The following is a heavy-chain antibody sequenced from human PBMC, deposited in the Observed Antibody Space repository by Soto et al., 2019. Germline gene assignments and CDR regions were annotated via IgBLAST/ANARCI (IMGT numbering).Heavy chain of an antibody. CDR2: MSPRSGNT. CDR1: GYTISSYD. D-gene: IGHD4-4*01. Sequence: ASVKVSCKASGYTISSYDINWVRQATGQGLEWMGWMSPRSGNTGYAQKFQGRVTMTRDTSIRTVYMELSSLRSEDTAVYYCARGDDYSNYGDVWGKGTTVTVSS. V-gene: IGHV1-8*01. J-gene: IGHJ6*03. CDR3: ARGDDYSNYGDV.